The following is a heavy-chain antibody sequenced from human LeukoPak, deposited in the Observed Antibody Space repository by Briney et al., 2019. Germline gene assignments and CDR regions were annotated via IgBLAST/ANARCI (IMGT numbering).Heavy chain of an antibody. V-gene: IGHV3-21*01. CDR1: GFTFSSYS. Sequence: GGSLRLSCAASGFTFSSYSMNWVRQAPGKGLEWVSSISSSSYIYYADSVKGRFTISRDNAKNSLYLQMSSLRAEDTAVYYCARDGVTGTVFDYWGQGTLVTVSS. J-gene: IGHJ4*02. CDR3: ARDGVTGTVFDY. D-gene: IGHD1-20*01. CDR2: ISSSSYI.